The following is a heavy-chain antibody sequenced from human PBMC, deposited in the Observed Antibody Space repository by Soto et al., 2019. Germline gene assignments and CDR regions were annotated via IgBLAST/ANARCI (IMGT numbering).Heavy chain of an antibody. D-gene: IGHD3-22*01. CDR3: ARGDYYYDSSGYQYHY. Sequence: SVKVSCKASGGTFSSYAISWVRQAPGQGLEWMGGIIPIFGTANYAQKFQGRVTITADESTSTAYMELSSLRSEDTAVYYCARGDYYYDSSGYQYHYWGQGTLVTVS. J-gene: IGHJ4*02. CDR2: IIPIFGTA. CDR1: GGTFSSYA. V-gene: IGHV1-69*13.